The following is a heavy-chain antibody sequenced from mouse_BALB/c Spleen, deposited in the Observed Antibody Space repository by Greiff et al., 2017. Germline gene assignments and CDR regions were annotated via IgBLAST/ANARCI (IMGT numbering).Heavy chain of an antibody. CDR1: GFTFSDYY. Sequence: LMESGGGLVKPGGSLKLSCAASGFTFSDYYMYWVRQTPEKRPEWVATISDGGSYTYYPDSVKGRFTISRDNAKNNLYLQMSSLKSEDTAMYYCARGRYYGSSYFDYWGQGTTLTVSS. J-gene: IGHJ2*01. V-gene: IGHV5-4*02. CDR3: ARGRYYGSSYFDY. D-gene: IGHD1-1*01. CDR2: ISDGGSYT.